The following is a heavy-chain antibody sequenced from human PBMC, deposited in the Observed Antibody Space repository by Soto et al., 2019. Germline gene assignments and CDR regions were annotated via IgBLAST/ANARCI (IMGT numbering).Heavy chain of an antibody. Sequence: QVQLVESGGGVVQPGRSLRLSCAASGSTFSSYGMHWVRQAPGKGLEWVAVISYDGSNKYYADSVKGRFTISRDNSKNTLYLQMNSLRAEDTAVYYCAKEMVRGVKWDAFDIWGQGTMVTVSS. CDR1: GSTFSSYG. D-gene: IGHD3-10*01. CDR3: AKEMVRGVKWDAFDI. J-gene: IGHJ3*02. CDR2: ISYDGSNK. V-gene: IGHV3-30*18.